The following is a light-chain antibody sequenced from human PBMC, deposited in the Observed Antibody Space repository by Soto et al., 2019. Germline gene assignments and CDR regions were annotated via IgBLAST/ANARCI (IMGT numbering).Light chain of an antibody. CDR1: QSVRSTY. Sequence: ENVLTQSPGTLSLSPGERATLSCRASQSVRSTYLAWYQQKPGQTPRLLIYDISNRATGIPDRFSGSGSGTDFTLTISRPEPEDFAVYYCQQYSSYPLTFGGGTKVDI. CDR3: QQYSSYPLT. J-gene: IGKJ4*01. V-gene: IGKV3-20*01. CDR2: DIS.